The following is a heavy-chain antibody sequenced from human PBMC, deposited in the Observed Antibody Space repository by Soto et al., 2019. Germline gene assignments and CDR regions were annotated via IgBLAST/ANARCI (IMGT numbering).Heavy chain of an antibody. J-gene: IGHJ6*02. CDR2: ISYSGNT. Sequence: SATLSLTCISSGCTIRNNNYYWTWIPQPPGKGLEWIGSISYSGNTYYNSSLKSRVTISVDTSKNQFSLKLSSVTAADTAVYYCARNIVVVVVAPPRSCYYYRMDVWGQGSTVT. CDR3: ARNIVVVVVAPPRSCYYYRMDV. CDR1: GCTIRNNNYY. D-gene: IGHD2-15*01. V-gene: IGHV4-39*01.